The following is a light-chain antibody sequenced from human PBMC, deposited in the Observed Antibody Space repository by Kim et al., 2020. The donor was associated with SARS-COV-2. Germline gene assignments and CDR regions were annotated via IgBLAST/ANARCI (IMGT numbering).Light chain of an antibody. CDR1: QNINNNY. J-gene: IGKJ3*01. V-gene: IGKV3-20*01. Sequence: EIVLTQSPGTLSLSPGDRATLSCRASQNINNNYLAWYQQKPGQAPRLLIYGASSRATGIPDRFSGSGSGTDFTLTISRLEPEDFAVFYCQQYGGSPFTFGPGTKVDIK. CDR3: QQYGGSPFT. CDR2: GAS.